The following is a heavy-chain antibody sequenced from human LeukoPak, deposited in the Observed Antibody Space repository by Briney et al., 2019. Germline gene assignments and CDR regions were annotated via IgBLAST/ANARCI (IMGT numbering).Heavy chain of an antibody. CDR2: IIPIFGTA. CDR1: GGTFISYA. V-gene: IGHV1-69*06. CDR3: ARGYSGYPPFDY. D-gene: IGHD5-12*01. Sequence: SVKVSCKASGGTFISYAISWVRQAPGQGLEWMGGIIPIFGTANYAQKFQGRVTITADKSTSTAYMELSSLRSEDTAVYYCARGYSGYPPFDYWGQGTLVTVSS. J-gene: IGHJ4*02.